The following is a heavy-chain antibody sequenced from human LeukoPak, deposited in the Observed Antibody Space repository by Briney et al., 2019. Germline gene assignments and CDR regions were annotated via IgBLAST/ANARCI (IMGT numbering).Heavy chain of an antibody. Sequence: ASVKVSCKASGYTFTDYYMHWVRQAPGQGLEWMGWINPNSGGTNYAQKFQGWVTMTRDTSISTAYMELSRLRSDDTAVYYCARSIAAADTFDYWGQGTLVTVSS. CDR2: INPNSGGT. D-gene: IGHD6-13*01. CDR3: ARSIAAADTFDY. CDR1: GYTFTDYY. J-gene: IGHJ4*02. V-gene: IGHV1-2*04.